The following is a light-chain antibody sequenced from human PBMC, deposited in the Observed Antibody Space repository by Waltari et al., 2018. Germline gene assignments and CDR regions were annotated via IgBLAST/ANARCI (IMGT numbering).Light chain of an antibody. CDR2: DAS. CDR1: QSITSNY. J-gene: IGKJ2*01. CDR3: QQCGRSLYT. V-gene: IGKV3-20*01. Sequence: EIVLTQSPGTLSLSPGERATLSCRASQSITSNYLAWYQQRPGQAPRHLIYDASTRATGIPDRFSGSGSGTDFTLTISRLEPEDFAVYYCQQCGRSLYTFGQGTTLEIK.